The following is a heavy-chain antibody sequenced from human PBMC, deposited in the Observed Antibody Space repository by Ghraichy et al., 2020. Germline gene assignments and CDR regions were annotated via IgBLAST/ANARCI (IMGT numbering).Heavy chain of an antibody. Sequence: ASVKVSCKASGYTFTSYYMHWVRQAPGQGLEWMGIINPSGGSTSYAQKFQGRVTMTRDTSTSTVYMELSSLRSEDTAVYYCARGSRLTIFGVAKGRGNFDYWGQGTLVTVSS. J-gene: IGHJ4*02. D-gene: IGHD3-3*01. CDR2: INPSGGST. CDR1: GYTFTSYY. V-gene: IGHV1-46*01. CDR3: ARGSRLTIFGVAKGRGNFDY.